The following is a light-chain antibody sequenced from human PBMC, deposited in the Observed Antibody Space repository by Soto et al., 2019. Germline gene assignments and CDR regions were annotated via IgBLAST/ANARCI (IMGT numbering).Light chain of an antibody. J-gene: IGKJ2*01. CDR3: QQYQTFSPYT. V-gene: IGKV1-39*01. CDR1: QTIGNY. CDR2: GAS. Sequence: DIQMTQSPSSLSASVGDRVTITCRASQTIGNYLNWYQQKPGKAPQLLIYGASSLQSGVPSRFSGSGSGTDFTLTISSLQPEDFASYYCQQYQTFSPYTFGQGTQLEIK.